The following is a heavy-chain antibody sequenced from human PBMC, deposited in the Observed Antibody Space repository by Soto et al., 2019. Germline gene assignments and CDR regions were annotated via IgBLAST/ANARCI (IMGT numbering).Heavy chain of an antibody. CDR1: GFNFEDYT. CDR3: TSVYSTNWDPVIDV. D-gene: IGHD6-13*01. V-gene: IGHV3-43*01. CDR2: ILWDRDTT. J-gene: IGHJ6*03. Sequence: PGGTLRLSCAASGFNFEDYTMHWVRQVPGKGLEWVSLILWDRDTTHYADSVQGRFIVSRDTTKNSLYLQMYELRTEATALYFCTSVYSTNWDPVIDVGGKGTTVTVSS.